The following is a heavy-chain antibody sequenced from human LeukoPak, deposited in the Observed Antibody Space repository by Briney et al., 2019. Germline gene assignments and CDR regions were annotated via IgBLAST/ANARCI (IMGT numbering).Heavy chain of an antibody. CDR3: ARGKTTIFGVVIDLFPYYYYGMDV. CDR1: GGSISSSSYY. CDR2: IYYSGST. Sequence: PSETLSLTCTVSGGSISSSSYYWGWIRQPPGKGLEWIGSIYYSGSTYYNPSLKSRVTISVDTSKNQFSLKLSSVTAADTAVYYCARGKTTIFGVVIDLFPYYYYGMDVWGQGTTVTVSS. D-gene: IGHD3-3*01. V-gene: IGHV4-39*01. J-gene: IGHJ6*02.